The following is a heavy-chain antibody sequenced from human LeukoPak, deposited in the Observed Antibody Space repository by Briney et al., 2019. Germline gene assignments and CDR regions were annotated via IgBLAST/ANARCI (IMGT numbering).Heavy chain of an antibody. CDR2: INACNGNA. D-gene: IGHD6-19*01. CDR1: GYTVTGYY. Sequence: ASVKVSCKASGYTVTGYYMHWVRQAPGQRREWMGWINACNGNAIYSQECQARVTITRDTSARTAYMELSSLRSEDTALYYCATHSSRWYDHDAFDIWGQGTMVTVSS. V-gene: IGHV1-3*03. CDR3: ATHSSRWYDHDAFDI. J-gene: IGHJ3*02.